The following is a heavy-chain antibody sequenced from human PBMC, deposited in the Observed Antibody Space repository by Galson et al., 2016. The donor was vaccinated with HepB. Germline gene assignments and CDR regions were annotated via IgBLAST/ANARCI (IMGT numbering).Heavy chain of an antibody. CDR1: GGPFSSHA. CDR3: ARADRYGSGSYNVY. CDR2: IVPIFRTT. D-gene: IGHD3-10*01. Sequence: SVKVSCKASGGPFSSHAFSWVRQAPGQGLEWMGAIVPIFRTTNYEQKFQDRLTITADESTSAVYMELSSLRSEDTAVYYCARADRYGSGSYNVYWGQGTLVTVSS. J-gene: IGHJ4*02. V-gene: IGHV1-69*13.